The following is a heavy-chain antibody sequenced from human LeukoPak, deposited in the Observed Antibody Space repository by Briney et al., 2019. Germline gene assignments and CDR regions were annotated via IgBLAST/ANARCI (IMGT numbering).Heavy chain of an antibody. D-gene: IGHD6-13*01. CDR2: IIPIFGTA. Sequence: ASVKVSCKASGGTFSSYAISWVRQAPGQGLEWMGGIIPIFGTANYAQKFQGRVTITADKSTSTAYMELSSLRSEDTAVYYCARSTDISYSSSWYPNSFDPWGQGTLVTVSS. J-gene: IGHJ5*02. CDR1: GGTFSSYA. V-gene: IGHV1-69*06. CDR3: ARSTDISYSSSWYPNSFDP.